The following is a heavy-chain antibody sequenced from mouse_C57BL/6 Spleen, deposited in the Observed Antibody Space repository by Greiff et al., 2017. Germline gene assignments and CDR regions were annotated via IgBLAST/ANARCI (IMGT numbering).Heavy chain of an antibody. Sequence: QVQLQQPGAELVMPGASVKLSCKASGYTFTSYWMHWVKQRPGQGLEWIGEIDPSDSYTNYNQKFKGKSTLTVDKSSSTAYMQLSSLTSEDSAVYYCVKVVNYGGAMDYCGQGASVTVSS. CDR1: GYTFTSYW. CDR2: IDPSDSYT. J-gene: IGHJ4*01. D-gene: IGHD1-1*01. CDR3: VKVVNYGGAMDY. V-gene: IGHV1-69*01.